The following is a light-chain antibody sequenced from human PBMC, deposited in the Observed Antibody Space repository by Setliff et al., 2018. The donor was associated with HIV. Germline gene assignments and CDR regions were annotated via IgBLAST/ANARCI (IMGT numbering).Light chain of an antibody. CDR1: SSDVGGYNY. CDR2: EVS. CDR3: SSYRRGNTLV. J-gene: IGLJ1*01. V-gene: IGLV2-14*01. Sequence: QSALTQPASVSGSPGQSITISCTGTSSDVGGYNYVSWYQQHPGKAPKLVIYEVSNRPSGISNRFSGSKSGNTASLTISGLRAEDDADYYCSSYRRGNTLVFGTGTRSPS.